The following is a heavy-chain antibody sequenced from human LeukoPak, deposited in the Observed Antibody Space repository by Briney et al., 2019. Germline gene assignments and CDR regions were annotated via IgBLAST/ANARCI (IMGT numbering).Heavy chain of an antibody. CDR3: ARGPLYCSGGSCYWDY. J-gene: IGHJ4*02. V-gene: IGHV6-1*01. CDR1: GDSVSSNSAA. Sequence: SQTLSLTCAISGDSVSSNSAAWNWIRQSPSRGLEWLGRTYYRSKWYNDYAVSVKSRITINPDTSKNQLSLQLNSVTPEDTAVYYCARGPLYCSGGSCYWDYWGQGTLVTVSS. CDR2: TYYRSKWYN. D-gene: IGHD2-15*01.